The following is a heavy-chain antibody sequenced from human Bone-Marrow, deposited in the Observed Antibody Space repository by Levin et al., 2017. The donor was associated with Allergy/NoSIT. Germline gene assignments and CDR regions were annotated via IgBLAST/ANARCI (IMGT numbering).Heavy chain of an antibody. J-gene: IGHJ4*02. CDR2: ISWNSDTT. Sequence: GGSLRLSCAASGFTFDDYAMHWVRQAPGKGLEWVSHISWNSDTTNYADSVKGRFTISRDNVKNSLYLQMNSLRPEDSAFYFCAKDKQTYGSSTFNSWGQGTLVTVSS. CDR3: AKDKQTYGSSTFNS. V-gene: IGHV3-9*01. D-gene: IGHD6-6*01. CDR1: GFTFDDYA.